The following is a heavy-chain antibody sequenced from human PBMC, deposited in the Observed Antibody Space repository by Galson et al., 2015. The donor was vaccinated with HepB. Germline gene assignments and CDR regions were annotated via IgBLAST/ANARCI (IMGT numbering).Heavy chain of an antibody. CDR1: GYTFTRYG. Sequence: SVKVSCKASGYTFTRYGISWVRQAPGQGLEWMGWISTYNGDTNYAQKLQGRVTMTTDTSTSTAYTELRSLRSDDTAVYYCAKGGLRGDRNDSFDTWGQGTMVTVSS. J-gene: IGHJ3*02. CDR3: AKGGLRGDRNDSFDT. D-gene: IGHD4-17*01. CDR2: ISTYNGDT. V-gene: IGHV1-18*01.